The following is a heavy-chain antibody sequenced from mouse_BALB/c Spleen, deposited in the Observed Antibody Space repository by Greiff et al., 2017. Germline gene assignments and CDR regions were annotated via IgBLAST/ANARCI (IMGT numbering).Heavy chain of an antibody. CDR1: GSPFTSYY. Sequence: QVQLQQPGAELVKPGASVKLSCKASGSPFTSYYMYWVKQRPGQGLEWIGGSNPSNGGTNFNEKFKSKATLTVDKSSSTAYMQLSSLTSEDSAVYYCTRETITTAFDYWGQGTTLTVSS. J-gene: IGHJ2*01. CDR2: SNPSNGGT. D-gene: IGHD1-2*01. CDR3: TRETITTAFDY. V-gene: IGHV1S81*02.